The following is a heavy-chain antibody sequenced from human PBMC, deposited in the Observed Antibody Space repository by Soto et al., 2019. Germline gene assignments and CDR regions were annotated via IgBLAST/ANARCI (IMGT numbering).Heavy chain of an antibody. D-gene: IGHD2-2*01. Sequence: PGESVKISFKGFGYSFSTYCITWVRQMPGQGLEWMGRIDPSDSYTHYNPAFQGHVTISADRSISTAYLQWSSLKASDTAMFYCARLSCSRTTSYYGLDVWGQGTAVTVSS. V-gene: IGHV5-10-1*01. CDR1: GYSFSTYC. J-gene: IGHJ6*02. CDR2: IDPSDSYT. CDR3: ARLSCSRTTSYYGLDV.